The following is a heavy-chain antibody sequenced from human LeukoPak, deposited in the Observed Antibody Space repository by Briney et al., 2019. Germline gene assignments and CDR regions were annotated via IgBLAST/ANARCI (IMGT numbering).Heavy chain of an antibody. D-gene: IGHD6-13*01. J-gene: IGHJ4*02. CDR2: IYPDDSDT. CDR1: EYSFPNYC. CDR3: AIGRGGQQLGDY. Sequence: GESLKISCKHSEYSFPNYCIGWVRQMPGKGLEWMGTIYPDDSDTRYSPSFQGQVTISADKSISTAYLQWSSLKASDTAMYYCAIGRGGQQLGDYWGQGTLVTVSS. V-gene: IGHV5-51*01.